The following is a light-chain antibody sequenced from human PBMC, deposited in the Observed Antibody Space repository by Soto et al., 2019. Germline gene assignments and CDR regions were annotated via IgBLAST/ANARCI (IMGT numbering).Light chain of an antibody. Sequence: EIVLTQSPGTLSLSPGERATLSCRASQSVSSSYFAWYQQKPGQAPRLLIYGASTRASGIPDRFSGSGSGTDFALTISRLQPEDFAVYYCQQYNSSPCTFGPGTKVDIK. CDR3: QQYNSSPCT. V-gene: IGKV3-20*01. CDR2: GAS. CDR1: QSVSSSY. J-gene: IGKJ3*01.